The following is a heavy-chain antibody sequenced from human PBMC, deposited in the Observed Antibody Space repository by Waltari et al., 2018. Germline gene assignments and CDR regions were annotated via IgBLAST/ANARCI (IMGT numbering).Heavy chain of an antibody. CDR2: INPRGTT. V-gene: IGHV4-34*01. J-gene: IGHJ5*02. CDR3: ARADRGPRSGSSATPAWGP. Sequence: QVQLQQWGAGLLKPSETLSLTCAVSGGSFTFFYWTWIRQPPGKGREWIGEINPRGTTNYSPSLRSRVSISSDTSKNQFSLKLTSVTAADTAVYYCARADRGPRSGSSATPAWGPWGQGTLVTVSS. CDR1: GGSFTFFY. D-gene: IGHD1-26*01.